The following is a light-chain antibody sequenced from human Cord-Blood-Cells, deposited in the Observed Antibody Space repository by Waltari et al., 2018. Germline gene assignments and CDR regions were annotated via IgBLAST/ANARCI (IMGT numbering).Light chain of an antibody. CDR1: SSDVGGYNY. Sequence: QSAMTQPASVSGSPGQSITISCTGTSSDVGGYNYVSWYQPHPGKAPKLMIYDVSNRPTGVSNRFSGSKSGNTASLTISGLQAEDEADYYCSSYTSSSVYVVGTGTKVTVL. CDR2: DVS. J-gene: IGLJ1*01. CDR3: SSYTSSSVYV. V-gene: IGLV2-14*01.